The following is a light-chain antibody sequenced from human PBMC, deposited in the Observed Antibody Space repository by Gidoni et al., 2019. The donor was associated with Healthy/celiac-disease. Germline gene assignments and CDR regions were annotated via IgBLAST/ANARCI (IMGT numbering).Light chain of an antibody. V-gene: IGLV3-1*01. CDR3: QAWDSRTVV. Sequence: SYELTPPPSVSVSPGQTASITCSGERLGDKYACWYQQKPGQSPVLVIYQDNKRPSGIPERFSGSNSGNTATLTISGTQAMDEGDYYCQAWDSRTVVFGGGTKLTVL. J-gene: IGLJ2*01. CDR1: RLGDKY. CDR2: QDN.